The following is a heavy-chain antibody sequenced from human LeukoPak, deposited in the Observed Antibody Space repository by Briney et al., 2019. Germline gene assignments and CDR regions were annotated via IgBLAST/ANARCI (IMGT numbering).Heavy chain of an antibody. CDR3: ASIYGDHQRDFDY. CDR1: GFTFSSYS. CDR2: ISSSSSYI. Sequence: GGSLRLSCAAPGFTFSSYSMNWVRQAPGKGLEWVSSISSSSSYIYYADSVKGRFTISRDNAKNSLYLQMNSLRAEDTAVYYCASIYGDHQRDFDYWGQGTLVTVSS. J-gene: IGHJ4*02. D-gene: IGHD4-17*01. V-gene: IGHV3-21*01.